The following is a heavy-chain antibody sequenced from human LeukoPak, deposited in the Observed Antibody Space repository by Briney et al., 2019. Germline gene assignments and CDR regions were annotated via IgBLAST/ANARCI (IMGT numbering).Heavy chain of an antibody. V-gene: IGHV3-23*01. CDR1: GFTFSTYA. Sequence: GGSLRLSCAASGFTFSTYAMSWVRQAPGKGLEWVSGIRGSGDPTYYVDSVKGRFTISRDNSKSTLYLQMNSLRAEDTAVYYCANLPGYSSSWSPGFDYWGQGTLVTVSS. J-gene: IGHJ4*02. CDR3: ANLPGYSSSWSPGFDY. D-gene: IGHD6-13*01. CDR2: IRGSGDPT.